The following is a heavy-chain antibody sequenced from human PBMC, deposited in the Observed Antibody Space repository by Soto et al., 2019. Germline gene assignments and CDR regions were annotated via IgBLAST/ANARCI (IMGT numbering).Heavy chain of an antibody. CDR1: GGSINSGDYY. CDR2: IYYSGST. J-gene: IGHJ4*02. Sequence: QVQLQESGPGLVKPSQTLSLTCTVSGGSINSGDYYWSWIRQPPGKGPEWIGYIYYSGSTYYNPPLSSRVTISIDTSKNHFFLNLRSVTAADTAVYYCARIGLTTALLWGQGTLVTVSS. V-gene: IGHV4-30-4*01. CDR3: ARIGLTTALL. D-gene: IGHD4-17*01.